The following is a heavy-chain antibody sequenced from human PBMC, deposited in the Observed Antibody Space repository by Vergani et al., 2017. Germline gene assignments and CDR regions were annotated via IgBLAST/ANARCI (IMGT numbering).Heavy chain of an antibody. Sequence: DVHLAESGGGFFQPGGSLRLSCSASGFSFNSYWMHWVRQVPGKGPLWVSRIKSDGSITAYADSVKGRFTISRDNDQNTLYLQMDSLRAEDTAVYYCARDGWELLDYFYYMDGWGKGTTVTVSS. J-gene: IGHJ6*03. CDR3: ARDGWELLDYFYYMDG. CDR2: IKSDGSIT. V-gene: IGHV3-74*03. D-gene: IGHD1-26*01. CDR1: GFSFNSYW.